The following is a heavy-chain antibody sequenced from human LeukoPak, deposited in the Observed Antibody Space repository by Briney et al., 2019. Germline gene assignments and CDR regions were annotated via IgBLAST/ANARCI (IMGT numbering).Heavy chain of an antibody. V-gene: IGHV4-38-2*02. CDR1: GYSISSGYY. D-gene: IGHD2-15*01. Sequence: SETLSLTCTVSGYSISSGYYWGWIRQPPGKGLEWIGSIYHSGRTFYNPSLKSRVTISVDTSKNQFSLKLSSVTAADTAVYYRARGEGGSPFDYWGQGTLVTVSS. CDR3: ARGEGGSPFDY. CDR2: IYHSGRT. J-gene: IGHJ4*02.